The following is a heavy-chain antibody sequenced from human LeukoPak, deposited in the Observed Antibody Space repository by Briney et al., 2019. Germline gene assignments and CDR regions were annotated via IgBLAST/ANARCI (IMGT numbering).Heavy chain of an antibody. V-gene: IGHV3-53*05. D-gene: IGHD3-3*01. CDR2: IYSGGST. J-gene: IGHJ5*02. CDR1: GFTVSSNY. CDR3: ARDGSRVDFWSGYSTPRNWFDP. Sequence: GGSLRLSCAASGFTVSSNYMSWVRQAPGKGLEWVSVIYSGGSTYYADSVKGRFTISRDNSKNTLYLQMNSLRSEDTAVYYCARDGSRVDFWSGYSTPRNWFDPWGQGTLVTVSS.